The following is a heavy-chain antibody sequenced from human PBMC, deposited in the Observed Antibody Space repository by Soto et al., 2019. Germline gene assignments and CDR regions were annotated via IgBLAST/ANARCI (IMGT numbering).Heavy chain of an antibody. CDR1: GGSISSGDYY. D-gene: IGHD3-16*01. CDR2: MYYRVST. CDR3: ARETARGEGMGTEV. Sequence: SETLSLTCTVSGGSISSGDYYWSWILHPPGKGLEWIGYMYYRVSTYYNPSLKSRVTISVDTSKNQFSLKLSSVTAADTAVYYCARETARGEGMGTEVWGKGTTVSVSS. J-gene: IGHJ6*04. V-gene: IGHV4-30-4*01.